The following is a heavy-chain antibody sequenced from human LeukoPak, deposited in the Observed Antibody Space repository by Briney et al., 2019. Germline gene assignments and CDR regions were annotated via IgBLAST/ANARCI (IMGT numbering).Heavy chain of an antibody. D-gene: IGHD3-3*01. J-gene: IGHJ4*02. Sequence: GGSLRLSCAASGFTVSSNYMSWVRQAPGKGLEWVSVIYSGGSTYYADSVKGRFTISRDNSKNTLYLQMNSLRAEDTAVYYCARTKITIFGVVIIGRRSGYFDYWGQGTLVTVSS. CDR3: ARTKITIFGVVIIGRRSGYFDY. CDR1: GFTVSSNY. V-gene: IGHV3-66*01. CDR2: IYSGGST.